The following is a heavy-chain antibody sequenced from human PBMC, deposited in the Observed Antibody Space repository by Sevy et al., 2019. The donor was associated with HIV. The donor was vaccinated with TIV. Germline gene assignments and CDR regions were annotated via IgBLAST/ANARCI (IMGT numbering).Heavy chain of an antibody. Sequence: GGSLRLSCAASGFTFSSYAMSWVRQAPGKGLEWVSAISGSGGSTYYADSVKGRFIISRDNSKNTLYLQMNSLRAEDTAVYYCAKELVRFGAPGGIDYWGQGTLVTVSS. J-gene: IGHJ4*02. CDR1: GFTFSSYA. CDR3: AKELVRFGAPGGIDY. V-gene: IGHV3-23*01. D-gene: IGHD3-16*01. CDR2: ISGSGGST.